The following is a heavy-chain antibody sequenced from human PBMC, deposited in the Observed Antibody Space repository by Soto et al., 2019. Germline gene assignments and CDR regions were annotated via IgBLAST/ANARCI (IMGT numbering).Heavy chain of an antibody. Sequence: PSETLSLTCTVSGGSISSSSYYWGWIRQPPGKGLEWIGSIYYSGSTYYNPSLKSRVTISVDTSKNQFSLKLSSVTAADTAVYYCARGAAGPSVSDYWGQGTLVTVSS. CDR2: IYYSGST. J-gene: IGHJ4*02. CDR1: GGSISSSSYY. V-gene: IGHV4-39*01. CDR3: ARGAAGPSVSDY. D-gene: IGHD6-13*01.